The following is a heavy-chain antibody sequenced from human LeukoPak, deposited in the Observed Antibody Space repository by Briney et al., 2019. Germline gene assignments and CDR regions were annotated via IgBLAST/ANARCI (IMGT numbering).Heavy chain of an antibody. V-gene: IGHV1-2*02. CDR3: ARRVVPTAFSWFDP. Sequence: ASVKVSCKTSGYTFTGYYMYWVRQAPGQGLEWMGWINPNSGGTNYAQKFQGRVTMTRDTSISTVHMELSSLRSDDTAVYFCARRVVPTAFSWFDPWGQGTLVTVS. CDR1: GYTFTGYY. CDR2: INPNSGGT. J-gene: IGHJ5*02. D-gene: IGHD2-2*01.